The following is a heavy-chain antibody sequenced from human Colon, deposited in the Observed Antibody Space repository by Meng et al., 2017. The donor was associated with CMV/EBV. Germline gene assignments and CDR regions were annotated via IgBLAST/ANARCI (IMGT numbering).Heavy chain of an antibody. Sequence: LMRFGAGMREPGASVKVSCKASGYTFTGYLIHWVRQAPGQGLEWMGWINPYSGDTIYAQKFEVGVTMTRDASITTAYLELSSLKSDDTAVYYCGTFGGDFDYWGQGTLVTVSS. V-gene: IGHV1-2*02. J-gene: IGHJ4*02. CDR1: GYTFTGYL. CDR2: INPYSGDT. D-gene: IGHD3-3*01. CDR3: GTFGGDFDY.